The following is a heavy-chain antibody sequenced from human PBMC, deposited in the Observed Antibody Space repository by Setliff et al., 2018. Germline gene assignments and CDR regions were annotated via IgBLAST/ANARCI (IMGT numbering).Heavy chain of an antibody. V-gene: IGHV4-39*07. CDR3: ARAVRGYYDFYYMDA. J-gene: IGHJ6*03. Sequence: SETLSLTCTVSGASISSSRDYWGWIRQPPGKGLEWIGSIYYSGSTYYNPSLKSRVTTSIDTSMSQFSLKVTSVSAADTAIYYCARAVRGYYDFYYMDAWDKGATVTVSS. D-gene: IGHD4-17*01. CDR2: IYYSGST. CDR1: GASISSSRDY.